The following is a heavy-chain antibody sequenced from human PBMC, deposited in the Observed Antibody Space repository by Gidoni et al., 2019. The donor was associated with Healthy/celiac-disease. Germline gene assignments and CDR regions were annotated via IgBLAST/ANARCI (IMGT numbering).Heavy chain of an antibody. Sequence: EVKKPGASVKVSCKASGYTFTSYDINWVRQATGQGLEWMGWMNPNSGNTGYAQKFQGRVTMTRNTSISTAYMELSSLRSEDTAVYYCARTAVAGTLYYYYYGMDVWGQGTTVTVSS. CDR1: GYTFTSYD. J-gene: IGHJ6*02. CDR2: MNPNSGNT. CDR3: ARTAVAGTLYYYYYGMDV. V-gene: IGHV1-8*01. D-gene: IGHD6-19*01.